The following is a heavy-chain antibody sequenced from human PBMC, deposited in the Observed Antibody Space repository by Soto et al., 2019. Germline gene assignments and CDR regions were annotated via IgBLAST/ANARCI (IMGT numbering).Heavy chain of an antibody. Sequence: QVQLVQSGAEVKKPGASVKVSCKASGYTFTSYYMHWVRQAPGQGLEWMGIINPSGGSTSYAQKFQGRVTMTRDTSTSTVYMELSSLRSEDTAVYYCARLCGGRYGDYVEGWFDPWGQGTLVTVSS. CDR3: ARLCGGRYGDYVEGWFDP. CDR2: INPSGGST. D-gene: IGHD4-17*01. J-gene: IGHJ5*02. V-gene: IGHV1-46*01. CDR1: GYTFTSYY.